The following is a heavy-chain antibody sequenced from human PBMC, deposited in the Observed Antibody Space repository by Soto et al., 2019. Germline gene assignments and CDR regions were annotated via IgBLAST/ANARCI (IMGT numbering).Heavy chain of an antibody. CDR3: ATGVLKDYHEYYGMDV. CDR2: FDPEDGET. V-gene: IGHV1-24*01. J-gene: IGHJ6*04. CDR1: GYTLTALS. Sequence: ASVKVSCKVSGYTLTALSMHWVRQAPGKGLEWMGGFDPEDGETIYAQKFQGRVTMTEDTSTDTAYMELSSLRSEDTAVYYCATGVLKDYHEYYGMDVWGKGNTVTVSS.